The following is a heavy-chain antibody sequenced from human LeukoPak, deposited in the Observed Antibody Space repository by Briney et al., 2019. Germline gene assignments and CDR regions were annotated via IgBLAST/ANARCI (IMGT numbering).Heavy chain of an antibody. J-gene: IGHJ4*02. CDR2: IKQDGSKK. D-gene: IGHD2-21*02. CDR3: ARDATRGGDNDY. CDR1: GFPFSSYW. V-gene: IGHV3-7*01. Sequence: GGSLRLSCVASGFPFSSYWMTWVRQAPGKGLEWVANIKQDGSKKSYVDSVKGRLTISRDNAKNSLYLQTNSLRAEDTAVYYCARDATRGGDNDYWGQGTRVIVSS.